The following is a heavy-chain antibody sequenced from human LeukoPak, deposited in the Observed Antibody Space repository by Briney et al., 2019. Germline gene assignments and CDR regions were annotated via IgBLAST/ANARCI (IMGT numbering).Heavy chain of an antibody. Sequence: GGSLRLSCAASGFAFSTYWMKWVRQAPGKGLEWVASIKDDGSANYYVDSVKGRFTISRDNAKNSLYLRMNSLRVEDTAVYYCARQKSGVAVAGPGDHWGQGTLATVSS. CDR1: GFAFSTYW. V-gene: IGHV3-7*01. CDR2: IKDDGSAN. D-gene: IGHD6-19*01. J-gene: IGHJ4*02. CDR3: ARQKSGVAVAGPGDH.